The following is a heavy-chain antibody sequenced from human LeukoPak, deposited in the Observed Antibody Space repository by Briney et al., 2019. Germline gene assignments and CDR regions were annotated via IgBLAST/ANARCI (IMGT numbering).Heavy chain of an antibody. CDR1: GGSISSSNW. D-gene: IGHD3-10*01. CDR3: ARDIDYYGSGSSMDV. Sequence: SGTLSLTCAVSGGSISSSNWWSWVRQPPGKGLEWIGEIYHSGSTNYNPSLKSRVTISVDKSKNQFSLKLSSVTAADTAVYYCARDIDYYGSGSSMDVWGKGTTVTVSS. J-gene: IGHJ6*03. CDR2: IYHSGST. V-gene: IGHV4-4*02.